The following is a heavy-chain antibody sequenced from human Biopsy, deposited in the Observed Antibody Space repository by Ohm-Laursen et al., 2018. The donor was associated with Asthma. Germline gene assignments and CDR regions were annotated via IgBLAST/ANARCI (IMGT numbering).Heavy chain of an antibody. CDR3: ARAVTILQEWSGGMDV. V-gene: IGHV1-69*06. J-gene: IGHJ6*02. CDR2: LSPMIGRA. Sequence: ESSVKVSCNASGDSFSIFTYSWVRQAPGQGLEWMGGLSPMIGRANYAQKFQGRVTISADRSTSTAYMELSSLTIEDTAVYYCARAVTILQEWSGGMDVWGQGTTVTVSS. CDR1: GDSFSIFT. D-gene: IGHD3-3*01.